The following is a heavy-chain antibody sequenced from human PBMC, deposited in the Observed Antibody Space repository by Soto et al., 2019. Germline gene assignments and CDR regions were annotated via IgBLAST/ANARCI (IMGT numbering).Heavy chain of an antibody. J-gene: IGHJ6*03. CDR1: GFTFSSYE. D-gene: IGHD5-18*01. V-gene: IGHV3-48*03. CDR2: ISSSGSTI. Sequence: GGSLRLSSAASGFTFSSYEMNWVRQAPGKGLEWVSYISSSGSTIYYADSVKGRFTISRDNAKNSLYLQMNSLRAEDTAVYYCARSPAATSPNTAMVTSYYYYYMDVWGKGTTVTVSS. CDR3: ARSPAATSPNTAMVTSYYYYYMDV.